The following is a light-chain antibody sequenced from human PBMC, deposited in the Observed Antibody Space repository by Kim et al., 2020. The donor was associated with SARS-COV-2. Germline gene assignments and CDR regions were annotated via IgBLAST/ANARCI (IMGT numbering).Light chain of an antibody. Sequence: DIQLTQSPSSLSASIGDRVSITCQASQDIKTYLNWYLQKPGKVPDLLIYHASDLKTGVPSRFSGTGSGTDFTLTISSLQPEDIGTYYCQEYSDFPPTFGPGTKVDIK. J-gene: IGKJ3*01. CDR2: HAS. V-gene: IGKV1-33*01. CDR1: QDIKTY. CDR3: QEYSDFPPT.